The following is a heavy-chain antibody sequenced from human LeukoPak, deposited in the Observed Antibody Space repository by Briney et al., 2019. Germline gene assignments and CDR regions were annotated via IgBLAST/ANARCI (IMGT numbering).Heavy chain of an antibody. J-gene: IGHJ4*02. CDR2: ISHDGGNQ. D-gene: IGHD3-10*01. CDR3: AQEDYFGSGSYPSH. V-gene: IGHV3-30*18. Sequence: GGSLRLSCAASGFPFSSYGMHWVRQAPGKGLEWVAVISHDGGNQYYADSVKGRFTISRDNSKNTLYLQMNSLRAEDTAVYYCAQEDYFGSGSYPSHWGQGTLVTVSP. CDR1: GFPFSSYG.